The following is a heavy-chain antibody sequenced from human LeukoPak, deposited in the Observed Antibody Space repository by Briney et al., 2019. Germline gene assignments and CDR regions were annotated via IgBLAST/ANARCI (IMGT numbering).Heavy chain of an antibody. J-gene: IGHJ5*02. CDR3: ARALPIVVVTRCWFDP. CDR2: IIPILGIA. Sequence: ASVKVSCKASGGTFSSYAISWVRQAPGQGLEWMGRIIPILGIANYAQKFQGRVTITADKSTSTAYMELSSLRSEDTAVYYCARALPIVVVTRCWFDPWGQGTLVTVSS. CDR1: GGTFSSYA. D-gene: IGHD3-22*01. V-gene: IGHV1-69*04.